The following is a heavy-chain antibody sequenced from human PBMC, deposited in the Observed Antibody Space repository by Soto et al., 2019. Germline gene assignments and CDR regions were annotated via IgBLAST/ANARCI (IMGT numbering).Heavy chain of an antibody. J-gene: IGHJ2*01. CDR2: ISWNSGSI. CDR3: AKDMSVVTTAYWYFDL. V-gene: IGHV3-9*01. D-gene: IGHD4-4*01. Sequence: DVQLVESGGGLVQPGRSLRLSCAASGFTFDDYAMHWVRQAPGKGLEWVSGISWNSGSIGYADSVKGRFTISRDNAKNSLYLQMNSLRAEDTALYYCAKDMSVVTTAYWYFDLWGRGTLVTVSS. CDR1: GFTFDDYA.